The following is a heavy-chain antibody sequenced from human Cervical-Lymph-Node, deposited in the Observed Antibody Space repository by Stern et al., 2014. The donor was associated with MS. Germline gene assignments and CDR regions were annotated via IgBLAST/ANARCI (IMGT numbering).Heavy chain of an antibody. CDR1: GYSFTSYW. CDR3: ARVHCSGGSCYSNFDY. J-gene: IGHJ4*02. D-gene: IGHD2-15*01. Sequence: VKLVQSGAEVRKPGESLRISCKGSGYSFTSYWTTWVRQMPGKGLAGRGRRDPSDSDTNYSPSFQGHVTISADKSISTAYLQWSSLKASDTAMYYCARVHCSGGSCYSNFDYWGQGTLVTVSS. CDR2: RDPSDSDT. V-gene: IGHV5-10-1*03.